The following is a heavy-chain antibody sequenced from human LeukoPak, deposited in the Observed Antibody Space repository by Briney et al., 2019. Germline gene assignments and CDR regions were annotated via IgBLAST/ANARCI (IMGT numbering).Heavy chain of an antibody. CDR2: IYHSGST. J-gene: IGHJ4*02. V-gene: IGHV4-30-2*01. CDR1: GGSISSGGYS. Sequence: SQTLSLTCAVSGGSISSGGYSWSLIRQPPGKGLEWIGYIYHSGSTYYNPSLKSRVTISVDRSKNQFSLTLSSVTAADTAVYYCARSYSSSTYYFDYWGQGTLVTVSS. D-gene: IGHD6-13*01. CDR3: ARSYSSSTYYFDY.